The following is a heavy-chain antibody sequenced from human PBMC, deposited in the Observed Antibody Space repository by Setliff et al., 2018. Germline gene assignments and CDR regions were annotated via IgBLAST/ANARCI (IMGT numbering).Heavy chain of an antibody. CDR2: RSSSSSTI. Sequence: GSLRLSCAASGFTFSSYSMNGVRQAPGKGLEWVSYRSSSSSTIYYADSVKGRFTISRDNAKNSLYLQMNSLRAEDTAVYYFARGLGEITMVRGVRVKWGQGTLVTVSS. D-gene: IGHD3-10*01. CDR3: ARGLGEITMVRGVRVK. V-gene: IGHV3-48*04. J-gene: IGHJ4*02. CDR1: GFTFSSYS.